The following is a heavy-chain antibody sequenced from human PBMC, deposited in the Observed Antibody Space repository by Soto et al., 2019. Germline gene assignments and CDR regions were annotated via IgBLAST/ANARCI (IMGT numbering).Heavy chain of an antibody. J-gene: IGHJ6*02. CDR3: ASYSSSSFHYYYGMDV. D-gene: IGHD6-13*01. Sequence: RGESLKISCKGSGYSFTSYWIGWVRQMPGKGLEWMGIIYPGDSDTRYSPSFQGQVTISADKSISTAYLQWSSLKASDTAMYYCASYSSSSFHYYYGMDVWGQGTTVTVS. CDR2: IYPGDSDT. V-gene: IGHV5-51*01. CDR1: GYSFTSYW.